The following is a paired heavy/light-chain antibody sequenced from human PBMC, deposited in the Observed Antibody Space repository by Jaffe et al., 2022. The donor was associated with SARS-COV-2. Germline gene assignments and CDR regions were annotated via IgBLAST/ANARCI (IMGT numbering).Light chain of an antibody. V-gene: IGKV3-20*01. Sequence: EIVLTQSPGTLSLSPGERATLSCRASQSVSSSYLAWYQQKPGQAPRLLIYGASSRATGIPDRFSGSGSGTDFTLTISRLEPEDFAVYYCQQYGSSPPKFTFGPGTKVDIK. CDR1: QSVSSSY. CDR3: QQYGSSPPKFT. CDR2: GAS. J-gene: IGKJ3*01.
Heavy chain of an antibody. CDR3: ARIPTGVNARDGYNLSFDY. CDR1: GGSISSSNW. D-gene: IGHD5-12*01. Sequence: QVQLQESGPGLVKPSGTLSLTCAVSGGSISSSNWWSWVRQPPGKGLEWIGEIYHSGSTNYNPSLKSRVTISVDKSKNQFSLKLSSVTAADTAVYYCARIPTGVNARDGYNLSFDYWGQGTLVTVSS. V-gene: IGHV4-4*02. J-gene: IGHJ4*02. CDR2: IYHSGST.